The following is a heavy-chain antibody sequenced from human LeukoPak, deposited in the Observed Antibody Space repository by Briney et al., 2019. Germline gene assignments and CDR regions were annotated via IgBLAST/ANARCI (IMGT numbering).Heavy chain of an antibody. J-gene: IGHJ3*01. Sequence: SETLSLTCSVSGGSISSHYWSWIRQPPGKGLEWIGYIYYSGSTKYNPSLKSRVTISVDTSKNQFSLNMTSVTAADTAVYYCARDGYFDNDAFDVWGQGTMVTVAS. CDR2: IYYSGST. D-gene: IGHD3-9*01. CDR3: ARDGYFDNDAFDV. CDR1: GGSISSHY. V-gene: IGHV4-59*11.